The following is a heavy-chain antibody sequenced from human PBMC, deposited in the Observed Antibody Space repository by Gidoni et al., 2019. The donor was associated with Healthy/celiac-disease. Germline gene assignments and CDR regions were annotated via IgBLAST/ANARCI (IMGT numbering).Heavy chain of an antibody. CDR3: AREVGGYGFY. D-gene: IGHD1-26*01. Sequence: EVQPVESGGGMVQPAGPLRLSCAASGFTFSSSEMNLVSQALGKGLDWVAYMSSSGSTIYYADSVEVRFTMSRDNAKNSVYLQMNSLRAEDTAVYYCAREVGGYGFYWGQGTLVTVSS. CDR1: GFTFSSSE. CDR2: MSSSGSTI. V-gene: IGHV3-48*03. J-gene: IGHJ4*02.